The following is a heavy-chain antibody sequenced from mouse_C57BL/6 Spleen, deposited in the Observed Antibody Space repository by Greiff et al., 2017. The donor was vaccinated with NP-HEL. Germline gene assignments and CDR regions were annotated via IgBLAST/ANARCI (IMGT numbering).Heavy chain of an antibody. CDR2: INPYNGGT. CDR3: ASFITRGDYAMDY. Sequence: EVMLVESGPVLVKPGASVKMSCKASGYTFTDYYMNWVKQSHGKSLEWIGVINPYNGGTSYNQKFKGKATLTVDKSSSTAYMELNSLTSEDSAVYYCASFITRGDYAMDYWGQGTSVTVSS. D-gene: IGHD1-1*01. CDR1: GYTFTDYY. V-gene: IGHV1-19*01. J-gene: IGHJ4*01.